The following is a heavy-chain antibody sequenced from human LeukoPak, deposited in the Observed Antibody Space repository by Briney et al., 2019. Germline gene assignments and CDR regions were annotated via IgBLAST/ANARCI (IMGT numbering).Heavy chain of an antibody. CDR2: ISGSGGST. CDR1: EFSVGSNY. Sequence: PGGSLRLSCAASEFSVGSNYMSWVRQAPGKGLEWVSAISGSGGSTYYADSVKGRFTISRDNSKNTLYLQMNSLRAEDTAVYYCAKDLRNWNYRGIDAFDIWGQGTMVTVSS. J-gene: IGHJ3*02. CDR3: AKDLRNWNYRGIDAFDI. V-gene: IGHV3-23*01. D-gene: IGHD1-7*01.